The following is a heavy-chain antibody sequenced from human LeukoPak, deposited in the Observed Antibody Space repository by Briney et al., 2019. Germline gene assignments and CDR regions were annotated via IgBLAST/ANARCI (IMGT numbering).Heavy chain of an antibody. Sequence: GGSLRLSCAASGFTFNNYWMNWVRQAPGKGLEWVANIEQDGSEKYYVDSVKSRFTISRDNAKNSLSLQMNSLRAEDTAVYYSARDLRTPGFFDYWGQGTLVTVSS. V-gene: IGHV3-7*01. J-gene: IGHJ4*02. CDR2: IEQDGSEK. CDR1: GFTFNNYW. CDR3: ARDLRTPGFFDY.